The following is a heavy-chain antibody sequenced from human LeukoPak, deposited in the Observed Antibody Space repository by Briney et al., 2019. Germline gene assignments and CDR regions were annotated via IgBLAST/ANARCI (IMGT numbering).Heavy chain of an antibody. J-gene: IGHJ6*02. D-gene: IGHD3-10*01. CDR1: GFTFSSYA. CDR2: ISGSGGST. Sequence: GGSLRLSCAASGFTFSSYAMSWVRQAPGKGLEWVSAISGSGGSTYYADSVKGRFTISRDNSKNTLYLQMNSLRAEDTAVCYCAKFLGWFGELPYYGMDVWGQGTTVTVSS. V-gene: IGHV3-23*01. CDR3: AKFLGWFGELPYYGMDV.